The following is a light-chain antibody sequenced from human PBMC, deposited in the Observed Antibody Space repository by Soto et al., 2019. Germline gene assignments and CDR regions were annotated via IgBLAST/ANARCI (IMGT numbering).Light chain of an antibody. J-gene: IGKJ3*01. CDR2: AAS. Sequence: AIRMTQSPSSFSASTGDRVTITCRASQGISSYLAWYQQKPGKAPKLLIYAASTLQSGVPSRFSGSGSGADFTLTISCLQSEDVATYSCQQYYSYPRTFGPGTKVDIK. V-gene: IGKV1-8*01. CDR3: QQYYSYPRT. CDR1: QGISSY.